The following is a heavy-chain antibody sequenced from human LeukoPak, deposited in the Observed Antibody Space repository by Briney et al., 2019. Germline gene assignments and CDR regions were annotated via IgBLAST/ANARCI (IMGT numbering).Heavy chain of an antibody. J-gene: IGHJ6*03. CDR1: GFTFSSYS. D-gene: IGHD3-22*01. Sequence: GGSLRPSCAASGFTFSSYSMNWVRQAPGKGLEWVSSISSSSSYIYYADSVKGRFTISRDNAKNSLYLQMNSLRAEDTAVYYCARVAGYYYDSSGYPTYYYYYMDVWGKGTTVTVSS. V-gene: IGHV3-21*01. CDR2: ISSSSSYI. CDR3: ARVAGYYYDSSGYPTYYYYYMDV.